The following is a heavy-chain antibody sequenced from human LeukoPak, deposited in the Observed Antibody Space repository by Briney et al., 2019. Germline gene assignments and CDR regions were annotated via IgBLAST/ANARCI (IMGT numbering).Heavy chain of an antibody. CDR1: GFTFRSYG. D-gene: IGHD6-13*01. CDR3: AKESQIAAAEVDY. V-gene: IGHV3-23*01. Sequence: GRSLRLSCAASGFTFRSYGMHWVRQAPGKGLEWVSAISGSGGSTYYADSVKGRFTISRDNSKNTLYLQMNSLRAEDTAVYYCAKESQIAAAEVDYWGQGTLVTVSS. CDR2: ISGSGGST. J-gene: IGHJ4*02.